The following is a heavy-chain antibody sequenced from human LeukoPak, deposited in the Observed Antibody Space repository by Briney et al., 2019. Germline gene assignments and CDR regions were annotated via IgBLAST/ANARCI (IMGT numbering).Heavy chain of an antibody. CDR2: ISSSSSYI. J-gene: IGHJ6*02. Sequence: GRSLRLSCAASGFTFSSYAMHWVRQAPGKGLEWVSSISSSSSYIYYADSVKGRFTISRDNAKNSLYLQMNSLRAEDTAVYYCARDGYSSSWYVFYYGMDVWGQGTTVTVSS. V-gene: IGHV3-21*01. CDR1: GFTFSSYA. CDR3: ARDGYSSSWYVFYYGMDV. D-gene: IGHD6-13*01.